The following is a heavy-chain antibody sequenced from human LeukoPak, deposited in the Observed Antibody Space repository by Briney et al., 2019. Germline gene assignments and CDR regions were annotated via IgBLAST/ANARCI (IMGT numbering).Heavy chain of an antibody. CDR2: IIPILGIA. Sequence: SVNVSCKTFGDTFNRYTISWVRQAPGQGLEWMGRIIPILGIATYARKFQGRFTITADKSTSTAYMELSSLRSEDTAVYYCARAQTEGTYYLWYFDYWGQGTLVTVSS. CDR1: GDTFNRYT. D-gene: IGHD1-26*01. J-gene: IGHJ4*02. V-gene: IGHV1-69*02. CDR3: ARAQTEGTYYLWYFDY.